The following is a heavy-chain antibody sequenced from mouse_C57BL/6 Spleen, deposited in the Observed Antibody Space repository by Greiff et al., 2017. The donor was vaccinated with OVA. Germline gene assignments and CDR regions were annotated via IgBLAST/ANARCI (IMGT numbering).Heavy chain of an antibody. J-gene: IGHJ4*01. CDR2: IDPSDSYT. CDR1: GYTFTSYW. D-gene: IGHD4-1*01. V-gene: IGHV1-69*01. Sequence: VQLQQPGAELVMPGASVKLSCKASGYTFTSYWMHWVKQRPGQGLEWIGEIDPSDSYTNYNQKFKGKSTLTVDKSSSTAYMQLSSLTSEDSAVYYCARGSGTEDYAMDYWGQGTSVTVSS. CDR3: ARGSGTEDYAMDY.